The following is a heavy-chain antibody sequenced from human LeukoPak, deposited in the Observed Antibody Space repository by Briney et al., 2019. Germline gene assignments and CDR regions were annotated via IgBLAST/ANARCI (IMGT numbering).Heavy chain of an antibody. CDR3: ARSDYHNSGSHTVFDAFDI. CDR1: GGSVSSGTYY. V-gene: IGHV4-61*01. Sequence: SETLSLTCTVSGGSVSSGTYYWSWIRRPPGKGLEWIGYIDDSGNTNYNPSLKSQVTISVDKSKNQFSLKLSFVTAADTAMYYCARSDYHNSGSHTVFDAFDIWGQGTRVTVSS. D-gene: IGHD3-10*01. J-gene: IGHJ3*02. CDR2: IDDSGNT.